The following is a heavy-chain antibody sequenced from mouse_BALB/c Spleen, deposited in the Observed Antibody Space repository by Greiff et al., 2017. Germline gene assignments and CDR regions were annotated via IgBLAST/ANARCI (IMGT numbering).Heavy chain of an antibody. Sequence: EVKLVESGGGLVKPGGSLKLSCAASGFTFSSYAMSWVRQTPEKRLEWVASISSGGSTYYPDSVKGRFTISRDNARNILYLQMSSLRSEDTAMYYCAREGTAPFAYWGQGTLVTVSA. D-gene: IGHD3-3*01. CDR2: ISSGGST. V-gene: IGHV5-6-5*01. CDR1: GFTFSSYA. CDR3: AREGTAPFAY. J-gene: IGHJ3*01.